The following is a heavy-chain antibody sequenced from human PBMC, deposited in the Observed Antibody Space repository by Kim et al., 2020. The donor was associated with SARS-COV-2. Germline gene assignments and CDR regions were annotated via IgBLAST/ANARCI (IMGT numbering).Heavy chain of an antibody. CDR3: ARGHIAVAGSDGDYYYYYGIDT. J-gene: IGHJ6*02. CDR1: GGSFSGYY. V-gene: IGHV4-34*01. CDR2: INHSGST. Sequence: SETLSLTCAVYGGSFSGYYWSWIRQPPGKGLEWIGEINHSGSTNYNPSLKSRLTISVDTSKNQFSLKLSSVTAADTAVYYCARGHIAVAGSDGDYYYYYGIDTWGHGTPVTVSS. D-gene: IGHD6-19*01.